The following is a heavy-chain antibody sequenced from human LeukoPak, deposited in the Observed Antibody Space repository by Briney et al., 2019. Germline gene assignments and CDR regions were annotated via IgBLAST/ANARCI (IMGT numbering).Heavy chain of an antibody. CDR3: ARGPSGYHNT. CDR2: ISGSGGST. D-gene: IGHD5-12*01. J-gene: IGHJ4*02. CDR1: GFTFSSYG. V-gene: IGHV3-23*01. Sequence: GGSLRLSCVASGFTFSSYGMSWVRQAPGKGLEWVSAISGSGGSTYYADSVKGRFTVSRDTSKNTLYLQMNSLRAEDTAVYYCARGPSGYHNTGGQGTLVTVSS.